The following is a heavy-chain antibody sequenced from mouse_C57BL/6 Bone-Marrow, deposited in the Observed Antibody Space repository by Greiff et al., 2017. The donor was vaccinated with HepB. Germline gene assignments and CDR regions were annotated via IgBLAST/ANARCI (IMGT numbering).Heavy chain of an antibody. D-gene: IGHD1-1*01. CDR1: GFNIKDDY. CDR2: IDPENGDT. V-gene: IGHV14-4*01. CDR3: TTTPNFLLYSMDY. Sequence: EVKVVESGAELVRPGASVKLSCTASGFNIKDDYMHWVKQRPEQGLEWIGWIDPENGDTEYASKFQGKASITADTSSNTAYLQLSSLTSEDTAVYYCTTTPNFLLYSMDYWGQGTSVTVSS. J-gene: IGHJ4*01.